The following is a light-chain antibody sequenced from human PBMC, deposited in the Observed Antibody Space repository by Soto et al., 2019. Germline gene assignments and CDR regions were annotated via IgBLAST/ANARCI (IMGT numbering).Light chain of an antibody. CDR1: QSVSSN. V-gene: IGKV3-15*01. CDR2: GAS. Sequence: EILMPQSPSTLSVSAGERATLSCRASQSVSSNLAWYQQTPGQAPDLLIYGASTMASGVPSRFSGSASGTDSPTTISRLQPEVSATYYRQQYERHPTFGQGTKVDIK. J-gene: IGKJ1*01. CDR3: QQYERHPT.